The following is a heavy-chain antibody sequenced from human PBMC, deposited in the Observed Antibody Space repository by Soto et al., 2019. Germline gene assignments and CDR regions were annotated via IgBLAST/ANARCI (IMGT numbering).Heavy chain of an antibody. Sequence: SETLSLTCTVSGGSISSGGYYWSWIRQHPGKGLEWIGYIYYSGSTYYNPSLKSRVTISVDTSKNQFSLKLSSVTAADTAVYYCARLQQPRSPNWFDPWGQGTLVTVSS. CDR3: ARLQQPRSPNWFDP. J-gene: IGHJ5*02. V-gene: IGHV4-31*03. CDR1: GGSISSGGYY. D-gene: IGHD6-13*01. CDR2: IYYSGST.